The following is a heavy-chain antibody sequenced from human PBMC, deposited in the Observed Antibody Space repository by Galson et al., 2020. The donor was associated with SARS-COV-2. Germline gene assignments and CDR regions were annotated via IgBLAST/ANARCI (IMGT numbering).Heavy chain of an antibody. CDR1: GFNFSSYW. CDR3: ARDGGTGGYYSLDY. CDR2: IKQDSSEK. D-gene: IGHD2-8*02. V-gene: IGHV3-7*03. Sequence: GESLKISCATSGFNFSSYWMTWVRQAPGKGLEWVAYIKQDSSEKYYVDSVKGRFNISRDNAKNSLYLQMNNLRADDTAVYYCARDGGTGGYYSLDYWGQGTLVTVSS. J-gene: IGHJ4*02.